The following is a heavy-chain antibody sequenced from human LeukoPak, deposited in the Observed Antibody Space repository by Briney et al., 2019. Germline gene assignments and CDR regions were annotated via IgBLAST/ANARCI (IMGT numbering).Heavy chain of an antibody. CDR2: ISGSGGST. J-gene: IGHJ4*02. V-gene: IGHV3-23*01. D-gene: IGHD3-22*01. CDR1: GFPFSSYA. CDR3: AKDYDSSDYLFDY. Sequence: GGSLRLSFAASGFPFSSYAMSCVRQAPGKGLEWVSAISGSGGSTYYADSVKGRFTISRDNSKNTLYLQMNSLRAEDTAVYYCAKDYDSSDYLFDYWGQGTLVTVSS.